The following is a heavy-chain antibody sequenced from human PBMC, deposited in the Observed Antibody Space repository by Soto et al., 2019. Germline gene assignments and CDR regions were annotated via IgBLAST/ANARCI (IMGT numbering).Heavy chain of an antibody. Sequence: GSVKVPCKASGYTFTSYGISWVRQAPGQGLEWMGWISAYNGNTNYAQKLQGRVTMTTDTPTSTAYMELRSLRSDDTAVYYCARVVTMIVVVITDYYYGMDVWGQGTTVTVSS. CDR3: ARVVTMIVVVITDYYYGMDV. D-gene: IGHD3-22*01. V-gene: IGHV1-18*01. J-gene: IGHJ6*02. CDR2: ISAYNGNT. CDR1: GYTFTSYG.